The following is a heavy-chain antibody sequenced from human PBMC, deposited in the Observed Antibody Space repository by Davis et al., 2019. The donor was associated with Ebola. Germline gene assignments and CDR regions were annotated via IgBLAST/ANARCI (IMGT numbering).Heavy chain of an antibody. D-gene: IGHD6-13*01. J-gene: IGHJ1*01. CDR2: IYYSGST. CDR3: ARVLYSSSWYRGEYFQH. V-gene: IGHV4-59*12. CDR1: GGSISSYY. Sequence: PSETLTLTCTVSGGSISSYYWSWIRQPPGKGLEWIGYIYYSGSTNYNPSLKSRVTISVDTSKNQFSLKLSSVTAADTAVYYCARVLYSSSWYRGEYFQHWGQGTLVTVSS.